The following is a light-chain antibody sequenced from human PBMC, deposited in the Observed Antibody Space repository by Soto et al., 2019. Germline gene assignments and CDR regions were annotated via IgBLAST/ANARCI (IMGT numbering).Light chain of an antibody. CDR2: DAS. J-gene: IGKJ5*01. Sequence: IMLTQSPGTLSLSPGERVTLSCRASQRVYSSYLAWYQQRPGQAPRLLFYDASYRATGIPARFSGSGSGTDFILTISSLEPEDFAIYYCQQRSNWITFGQGTRLEI. CDR1: QRVYSSY. CDR3: QQRSNWIT. V-gene: IGKV3-11*01.